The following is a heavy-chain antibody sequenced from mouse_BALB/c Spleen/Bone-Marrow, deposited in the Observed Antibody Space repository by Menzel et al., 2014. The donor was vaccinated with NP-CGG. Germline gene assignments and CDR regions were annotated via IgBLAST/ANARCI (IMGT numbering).Heavy chain of an antibody. J-gene: IGHJ4*01. CDR2: IDPANGNT. Sequence: DVKLVESGAELVKPGASVKLSCTASGFNIKDTYMHWVKQRPEQGLGWIGRIDPANGNTKYDPKFQGKATITADTSSNTAYLQLSSLTSEDTAVYYCAGGWLPSYAMDYWGQGTSVAVSS. D-gene: IGHD2-2*01. CDR3: AGGWLPSYAMDY. V-gene: IGHV14-3*02. CDR1: GFNIKDTY.